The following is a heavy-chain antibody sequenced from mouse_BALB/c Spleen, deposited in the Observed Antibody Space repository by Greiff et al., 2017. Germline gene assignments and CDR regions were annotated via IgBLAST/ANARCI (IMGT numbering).Heavy chain of an antibody. CDR3: ARYTMITTGAWFAY. CDR1: GYTFTDYN. CDR2: INPNNGGT. V-gene: IGHV1-18*01. D-gene: IGHD2-4*01. J-gene: IGHJ3*01. Sequence: VQLKQSGPELVKPGASVKIPCKASGYTFTDYNMDWVKQSHGKSLEWIGDINPNNGGTIYNQKFKGKATLTVDKSSSTAYMELRSLTSEDTAVYYCARYTMITTGAWFAYWGQGTLVTVSA.